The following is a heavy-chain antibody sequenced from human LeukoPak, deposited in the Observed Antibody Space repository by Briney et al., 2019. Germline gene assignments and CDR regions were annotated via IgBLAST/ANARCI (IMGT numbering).Heavy chain of an antibody. V-gene: IGHV3-21*01. Sequence: GGSLRLSCAASGFTFSSYSMNWVRQAPGKGLEWVSSISSSSSYIYYAVSVKGRFTISRDNAKNSLYLQMNSLRAEDTAVYYCARRVAVAGGWGQGTLVTVSS. D-gene: IGHD6-19*01. CDR1: GFTFSSYS. CDR3: ARRVAVAGG. J-gene: IGHJ4*02. CDR2: ISSSSSYI.